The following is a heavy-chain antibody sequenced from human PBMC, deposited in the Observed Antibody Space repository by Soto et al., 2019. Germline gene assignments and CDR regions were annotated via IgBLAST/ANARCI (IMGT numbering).Heavy chain of an antibody. D-gene: IGHD3-3*01. CDR1: GGSISSSSYY. J-gene: IGHJ4*02. Sequence: SETLSLTCTVSGGSISSSSYYWGWIRQPPGKGLEWIGSIYYSGSTYYNPSLKSRVTISVDTSKNQFSLKLSSVTAADTAVYYCARHGILEWLFDYWGQGTLVTVSS. CDR2: IYYSGST. V-gene: IGHV4-39*01. CDR3: ARHGILEWLFDY.